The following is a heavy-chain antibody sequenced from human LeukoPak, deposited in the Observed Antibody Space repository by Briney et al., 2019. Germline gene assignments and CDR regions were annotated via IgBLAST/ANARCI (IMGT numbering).Heavy chain of an antibody. CDR3: AGNWGGSYYFDY. J-gene: IGHJ4*02. CDR1: GGSFSGYY. Sequence: PSETLSLTCAVYGGSFSGYYWSWIRQPPGKGLEWIGEINHSGSTNYNPSLKSRVTMSVDTSKNQFPLKLSSVTAADTAVYYCAGNWGGSYYFDYWGQGTLVTVSS. V-gene: IGHV4-34*01. CDR2: INHSGST. D-gene: IGHD7-27*01.